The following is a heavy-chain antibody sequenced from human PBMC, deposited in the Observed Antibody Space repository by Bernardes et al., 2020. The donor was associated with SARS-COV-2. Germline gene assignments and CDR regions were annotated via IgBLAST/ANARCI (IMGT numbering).Heavy chain of an antibody. V-gene: IGHV3-23*01. Sequence: GGSLRLSCAASGFASGFTFSSYAMAWVRQAPGKGLEWVSGISGGGGSTWYADSVKGRFTISRDNSKNTLYLQMNSLRAEDTAVYYCARGHQERITMNHYYYYYAMDVWGQGTTVTVSS. D-gene: IGHD3-22*01. CDR3: ARGHQERITMNHYYYYYAMDV. J-gene: IGHJ6*02. CDR1: GFTFSSYA. CDR2: ISGGGGST.